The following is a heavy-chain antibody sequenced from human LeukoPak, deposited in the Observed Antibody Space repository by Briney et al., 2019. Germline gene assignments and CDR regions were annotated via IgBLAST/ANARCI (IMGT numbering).Heavy chain of an antibody. CDR2: IVVGSGNT. V-gene: IGHV1-58*01. D-gene: IGHD4-23*01. CDR3: AREGTTVVTPGAFDI. J-gene: IGHJ3*02. CDR1: GFTFTSSA. Sequence: SVKVSCKASGFTFTSSAVQWVRQARGQRLEWIGWIVVGSGNTNYAQKFQERVTITRDTSTSTVYMELSSLRSEDTAVYYCAREGTTVVTPGAFDIWGQGTMVTVSS.